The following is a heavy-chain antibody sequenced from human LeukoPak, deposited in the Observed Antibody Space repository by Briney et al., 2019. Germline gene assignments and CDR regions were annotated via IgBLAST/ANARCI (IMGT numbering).Heavy chain of an antibody. CDR1: GFTFSDYY. CDR2: ISSSGSTI. J-gene: IGHJ4*02. D-gene: IGHD2-2*01. V-gene: IGHV3-11*04. CDR3: ARDMRSTAVDY. Sequence: PGGSLRLSCAASGFTFSDYYMSWIRQAPGKGLEWVSYISSSGSTIYYADSVKGRFTISRDNSKNTLYLQMNSLRAEDTAVYYCARDMRSTAVDYWGQGTLVTVSS.